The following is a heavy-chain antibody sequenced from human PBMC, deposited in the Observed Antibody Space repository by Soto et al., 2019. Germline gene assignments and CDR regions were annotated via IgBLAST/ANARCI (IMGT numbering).Heavy chain of an antibody. D-gene: IGHD6-13*01. Sequence: GASVKVSCKASGYTFTNYAVHWVRQAPGQRLEWMGWINSGNGNTKYSQKFQGHVTISLDRSSSTVYLQWSSLTTSDTAIYYCARRGYSTSVGYYYAMDVWGQGTTVTVSS. J-gene: IGHJ6*02. CDR1: GYTFTNYA. V-gene: IGHV1-3*01. CDR3: ARRGYSTSVGYYYAMDV. CDR2: INSGNGNT.